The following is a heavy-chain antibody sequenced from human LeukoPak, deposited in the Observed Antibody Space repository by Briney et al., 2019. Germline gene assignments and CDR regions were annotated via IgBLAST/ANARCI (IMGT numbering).Heavy chain of an antibody. CDR2: ISSSSIYI. CDR3: ARSELGYNYYYMDV. D-gene: IGHD7-27*01. J-gene: IGHJ6*03. Sequence: PGGSLRLSCAASRFTLSSYNMNWVRQAPGKGLEWVSSISSSSIYIYYADSVRGRFTISRDNAKNSLFLQMNSLRAEDTATYYCARSELGYNYYYMDVWGKGTTVTVSS. V-gene: IGHV3-21*01. CDR1: RFTLSSYN.